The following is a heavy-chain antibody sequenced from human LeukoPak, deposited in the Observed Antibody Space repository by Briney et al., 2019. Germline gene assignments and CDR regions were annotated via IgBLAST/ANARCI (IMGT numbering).Heavy chain of an antibody. Sequence: ASVKVSCKASGYTFTSYGISWVRQAPGQGLEWMGWISAYNGNTNYAQKLQGRVTMTTDTSTSTAYMELRSPRSDDTAVYYCARVGGMGAAGTHFDYWGQGTLVTASS. D-gene: IGHD6-13*01. J-gene: IGHJ4*02. V-gene: IGHV1-18*01. CDR3: ARVGGMGAAGTHFDY. CDR2: ISAYNGNT. CDR1: GYTFTSYG.